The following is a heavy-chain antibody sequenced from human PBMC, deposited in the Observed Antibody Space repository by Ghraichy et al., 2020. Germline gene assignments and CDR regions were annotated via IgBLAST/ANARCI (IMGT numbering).Heavy chain of an antibody. CDR2: INHSGST. CDR1: VGSFSGYY. V-gene: IGHV4-34*01. CDR3: ARGPRSTVTTWSDAFDI. J-gene: IGHJ3*02. D-gene: IGHD4-11*01. Sequence: SQTLSLTCAVYVGSFSGYYWSWIRQPPGKGLEWIGEINHSGSTNYNPSTKSRVTISVDTSKNKYYLKLSSVTAAETAVYYCARGPRSTVTTWSDAFDIWGQGTMVTVSS.